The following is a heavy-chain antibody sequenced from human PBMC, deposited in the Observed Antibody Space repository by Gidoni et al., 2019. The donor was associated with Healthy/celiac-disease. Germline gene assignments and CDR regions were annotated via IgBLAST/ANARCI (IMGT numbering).Heavy chain of an antibody. Sequence: EVQLVASGGGLVQPGRSLRLSCAASGFTFADYAMHWVRQAPGKGLEWVSGISWNSGSIGYADSVKGRFTISRDNAKNSLYLQMNSLRAEDTALYYCAKDEGDILTGYPLDYWGQGTLVTVSS. V-gene: IGHV3-9*01. D-gene: IGHD3-9*01. CDR2: ISWNSGSI. CDR3: AKDEGDILTGYPLDY. CDR1: GFTFADYA. J-gene: IGHJ4*02.